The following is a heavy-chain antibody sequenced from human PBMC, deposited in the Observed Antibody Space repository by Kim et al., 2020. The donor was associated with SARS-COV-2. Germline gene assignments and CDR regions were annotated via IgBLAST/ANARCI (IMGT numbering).Heavy chain of an antibody. Sequence: ASVKVSCKASGYTFTSYYMHWVRQAPGQGLEWMGIINPSGGSTSYAQKFQGRVTMTRDTSTSTVYMELSSLRSEDTAVYYCARDIVVVVAATRFFYYYYGMDVWGQGTTVTVSS. CDR2: INPSGGST. D-gene: IGHD2-15*01. CDR3: ARDIVVVVAATRFFYYYYGMDV. CDR1: GYTFTSYY. J-gene: IGHJ6*02. V-gene: IGHV1-46*01.